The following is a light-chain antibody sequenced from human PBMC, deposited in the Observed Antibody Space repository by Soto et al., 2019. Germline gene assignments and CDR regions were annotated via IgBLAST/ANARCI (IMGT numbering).Light chain of an antibody. CDR3: SSFRSSSTSYV. J-gene: IGLJ1*01. CDR2: DVS. Sequence: QSVLTQPASVSGSPGQSITISCTGTSSDIGDSHYVSWYQQHPGKAPKLVIYDVSNRPSGVSNRFSGSKSANTASLTISGLQAEDEADYYCSSFRSSSTSYVFGTGTKLTVL. V-gene: IGLV2-14*03. CDR1: SSDIGDSHY.